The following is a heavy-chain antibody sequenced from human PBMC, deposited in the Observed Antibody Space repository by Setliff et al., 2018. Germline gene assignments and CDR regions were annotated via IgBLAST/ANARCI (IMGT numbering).Heavy chain of an antibody. V-gene: IGHV3-23*01. Sequence: GGSLRLSCAASGFTFSSYAMSWVRQAPGKGLNWVSAVSGGGDTTFYAASVKGRFTISRDNSKNTVYLQRNSLRAEDTALYYCVKAHYCRSTSCAFDYWGQGALVTVSS. D-gene: IGHD2-2*01. CDR2: VSGGGDTT. CDR1: GFTFSSYA. CDR3: VKAHYCRSTSCAFDY. J-gene: IGHJ4*02.